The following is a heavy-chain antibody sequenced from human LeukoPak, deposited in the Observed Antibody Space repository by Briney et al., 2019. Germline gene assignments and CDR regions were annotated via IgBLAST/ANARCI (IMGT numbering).Heavy chain of an antibody. Sequence: SETLSLTCTVAGGALSGYYWTWIRQPPGKGLEWIGEINHSGSTNYNPSLKSRVTISVDKSKNQFSLKLSSVTAADTAVYYCARVVGSWSASSAFDIWGQGTMVTVSS. CDR1: GGALSGYY. CDR3: ARVVGSWSASSAFDI. J-gene: IGHJ3*02. D-gene: IGHD3-10*01. CDR2: INHSGST. V-gene: IGHV4-34*01.